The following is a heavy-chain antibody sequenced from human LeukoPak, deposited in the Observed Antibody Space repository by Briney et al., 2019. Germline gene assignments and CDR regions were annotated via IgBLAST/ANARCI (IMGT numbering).Heavy chain of an antibody. J-gene: IGHJ4*02. D-gene: IGHD3-10*01. CDR2: ISGSGGST. Sequence: GGSLRLSCAASGFTFSSYAMSWVRQAPGKGLEWVSAISGSGGSTYYADSVKGRFTISRDNSKNTLYLQMNSLRAEDTAVYYCAKDQTTMVRGVIHFDYWGQGTLVTVSS. CDR1: GFTFSSYA. V-gene: IGHV3-23*01. CDR3: AKDQTTMVRGVIHFDY.